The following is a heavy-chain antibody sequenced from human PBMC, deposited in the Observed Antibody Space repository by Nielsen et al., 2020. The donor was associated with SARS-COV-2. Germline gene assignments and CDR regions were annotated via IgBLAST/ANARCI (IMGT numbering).Heavy chain of an antibody. D-gene: IGHD3-9*01. CDR1: GFTFSNSW. Sequence: GEPLKISCAASGFTFSNSWMYWVRQSPEKGLMWVAHIDYEGSLTSYADSVKGRFTISRDNAKNIVYLQMNSLRVEDTAVYYCARRNILDYWGQGTLVTVSS. CDR3: ARRNILDY. J-gene: IGHJ4*02. V-gene: IGHV3-74*01. CDR2: IDYEGSLT.